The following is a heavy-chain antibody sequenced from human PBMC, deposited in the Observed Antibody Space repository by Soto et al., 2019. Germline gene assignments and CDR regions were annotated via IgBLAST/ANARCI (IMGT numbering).Heavy chain of an antibody. Sequence: SETLSLTCAVYSGSFSGYYWSWIRQPPGKGLEWIGEIYHGLSIVYNPSLKSRVTISGDSSKNQFSLKLSSVTAADTAVYYCARHGGYYFDYWGQGTLVTVSS. D-gene: IGHD3-16*01. CDR2: IYHGLSI. J-gene: IGHJ4*02. CDR1: SGSFSGYY. CDR3: ARHGGYYFDY. V-gene: IGHV4-34*01.